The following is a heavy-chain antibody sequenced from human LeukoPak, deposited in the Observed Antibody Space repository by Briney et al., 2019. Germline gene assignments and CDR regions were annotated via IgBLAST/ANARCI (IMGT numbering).Heavy chain of an antibody. V-gene: IGHV3-7*01. D-gene: IGHD1-26*01. Sequence: GGSLRLSCAASGFTFGSYAMSWVRQAPGKGLEWVANIKQDGSEKYYVDSVKGRFTISRDNAKNSLYLQMNSLRAEDTAVYYCARDRVVGATPAFDIWGQGTMVTVSS. CDR3: ARDRVVGATPAFDI. CDR2: IKQDGSEK. J-gene: IGHJ3*02. CDR1: GFTFGSYA.